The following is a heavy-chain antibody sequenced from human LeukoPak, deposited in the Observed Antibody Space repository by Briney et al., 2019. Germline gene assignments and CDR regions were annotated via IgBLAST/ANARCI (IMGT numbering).Heavy chain of an antibody. J-gene: IGHJ6*02. V-gene: IGHV3-74*01. CDR2: INSDGSST. CDR3: AKIGEFPYYYYGMDV. Sequence: GGSLRLSCAASGFTFSSYWMHWVRQAPGKGLVWVSRINSDGSSTSYADSVKGRFTISRDNDKNTLYLQMNSLRAEDTAVYYCAKIGEFPYYYYGMDVWGQGTTVTVSS. D-gene: IGHD3-10*01. CDR1: GFTFSSYW.